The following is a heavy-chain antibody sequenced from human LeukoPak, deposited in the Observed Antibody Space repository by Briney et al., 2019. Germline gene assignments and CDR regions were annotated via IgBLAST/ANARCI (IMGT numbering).Heavy chain of an antibody. V-gene: IGHV4-39*07. D-gene: IGHD4-11*01. CDR1: GGSISSSSYY. CDR2: IYYSGST. J-gene: IGHJ5*02. CDR3: ARDFVGMTTVTRSDP. Sequence: PSETLSLTCTVSGGSISSSSYYWGWIRQPPGKGLEWIGSIYYSGSTYYNPSLKSRVTISVDTSKNQFSLKLSSVTAADTAVYYCARDFVGMTTVTRSDPWGQGTLVTVSS.